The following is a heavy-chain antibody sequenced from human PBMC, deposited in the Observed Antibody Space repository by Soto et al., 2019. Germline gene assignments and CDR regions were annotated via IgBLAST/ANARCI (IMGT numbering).Heavy chain of an antibody. V-gene: IGHV1-46*01. D-gene: IGHD2-15*01. CDR1: GYIFTAYS. Sequence: SLTASRKASGYIFTAYSMHWVRQAPGQGLEWMGVVNPSGGSTNYAQKFQGRITMTRDTSTSTVYMDLSSLTSEDTAVYYCAREENCSDGICYSEYFQRWGQGTLVTVSS. J-gene: IGHJ1*01. CDR3: AREENCSDGICYSEYFQR. CDR2: VNPSGGST.